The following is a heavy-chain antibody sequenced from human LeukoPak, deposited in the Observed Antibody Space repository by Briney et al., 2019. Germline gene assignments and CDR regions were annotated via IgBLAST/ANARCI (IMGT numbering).Heavy chain of an antibody. CDR1: GFTVSSNY. J-gene: IGHJ2*01. Sequence: AGGSLRLSCAASGFTVSSNYMSWVRQAPGKGLEWVSVIYSGGSTYYADSVKGRFTISRDNSKNTLYLQMNSLRAEDTAVYYCARRPATYYYDTTGANWYFDLWGRGTLVTVSS. D-gene: IGHD3-22*01. V-gene: IGHV3-66*04. CDR2: IYSGGST. CDR3: ARRPATYYYDTTGANWYFDL.